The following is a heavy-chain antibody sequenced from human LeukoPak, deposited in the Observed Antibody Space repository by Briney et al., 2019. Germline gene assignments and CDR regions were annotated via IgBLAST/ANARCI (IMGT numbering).Heavy chain of an antibody. CDR1: GFTFSSYA. J-gene: IGHJ5*02. V-gene: IGHV3-23*01. CDR2: ISGSGGST. Sequence: PGGSLRLSCAASGFTFSSYAMSWVRQAPGKGLEWVSAISGSGGSTYYADSVKGRFTISRDNSKNTLYLQMNSLRAEDTAVYYCAKRPNQIVATGWFDPWGQGTLVTVSS. D-gene: IGHD5-12*01. CDR3: AKRPNQIVATGWFDP.